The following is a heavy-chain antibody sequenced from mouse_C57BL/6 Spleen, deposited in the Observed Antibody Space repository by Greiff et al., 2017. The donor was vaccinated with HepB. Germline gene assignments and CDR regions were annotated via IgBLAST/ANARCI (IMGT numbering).Heavy chain of an antibody. V-gene: IGHV1-52*01. J-gene: IGHJ4*01. CDR1: GYTFTSYW. Sequence: VQLQQPGAELVRPGSSVKLSCKASGYTFTSYWMHWVKQRPIQGLEWIGNIDPSDSETHYNQKFKDKATLTVDKSSSTAYMQLSSLTSEDSAVYYCARSDYDVDYYAMDYRGQGTSVTVSS. CDR3: ARSDYDVDYYAMDY. D-gene: IGHD2-4*01. CDR2: IDPSDSET.